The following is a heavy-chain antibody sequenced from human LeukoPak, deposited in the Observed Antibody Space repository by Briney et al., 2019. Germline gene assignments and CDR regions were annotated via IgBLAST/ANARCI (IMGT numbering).Heavy chain of an antibody. J-gene: IGHJ4*02. CDR3: ARLDWYDSSGQGY. Sequence: SVKVSCEASGGTFSSYAISWVRQAPGQGLEWMGRIIPIFGIANYAQKFQGRVTITADKSTSTAYMELSSLRSEDTAVYYCARLDWYDSSGQGYWGQGTLVTVSS. CDR1: GGTFSSYA. CDR2: IIPIFGIA. V-gene: IGHV1-69*04. D-gene: IGHD3-22*01.